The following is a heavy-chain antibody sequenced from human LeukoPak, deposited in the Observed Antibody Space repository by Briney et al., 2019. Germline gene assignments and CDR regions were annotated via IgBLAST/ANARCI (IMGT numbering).Heavy chain of an antibody. J-gene: IGHJ4*02. D-gene: IGHD6-19*01. CDR2: IYWDDDK. V-gene: IGHV2-5*02. CDR3: AHQAHSIAVAAAFDY. CDR1: GFSLSTSGVG. Sequence: ESGPTLVKPTQTLTLTCTFSGFSLSTSGVGVGWIRQPPGKALEWLALIYWDDDKRYSPSLKSRLTITKDTSKNQVVLTMTSMDPVDTATYYCAHQAHSIAVAAAFDYWGQGTLVTVSS.